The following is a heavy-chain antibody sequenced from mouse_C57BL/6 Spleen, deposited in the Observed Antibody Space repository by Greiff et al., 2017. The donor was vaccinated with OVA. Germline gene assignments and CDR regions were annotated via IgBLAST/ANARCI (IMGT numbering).Heavy chain of an antibody. J-gene: IGHJ2*01. D-gene: IGHD2-4*01. V-gene: IGHV5-17*01. Sequence: EVQGVESGGGLVKPGGSLKLSCAASGFTFSDYGMHWVRQAPEKGLEWVAYISSGSSTIYYADTVKGRFTISRDNAKNTLFLQMTSMRYEDTAKYYCEFIYDDYDAFDYWGQGTTLTVSS. CDR1: GFTFSDYG. CDR2: ISSGSSTI. CDR3: EFIYDDYDAFDY.